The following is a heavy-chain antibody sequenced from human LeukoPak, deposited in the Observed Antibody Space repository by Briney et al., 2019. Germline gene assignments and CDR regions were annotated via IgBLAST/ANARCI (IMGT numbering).Heavy chain of an antibody. D-gene: IGHD2-2*01. CDR2: IDPSDSYT. CDR1: GYSFTSYW. J-gene: IGHJ6*04. V-gene: IGHV5-10-1*01. CDR3: AGPDPHCSSTSCSGGGYYYYGMDV. Sequence: GESLRISCKGSGYSFTSYWISWVRQMPGKGLEWMGRIDPSDSYTNYSPSFQGHVTISADKSISTAYLQWSSLKASDTAMYYCAGPDPHCSSTSCSGGGYYYYGMDVWGKGTTVTVSS.